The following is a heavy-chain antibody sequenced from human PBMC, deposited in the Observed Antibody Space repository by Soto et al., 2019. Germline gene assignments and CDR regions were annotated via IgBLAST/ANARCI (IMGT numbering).Heavy chain of an antibody. V-gene: IGHV3-30-3*01. Sequence: HPGGSLRLSCAASGFTFRSHAMHWVRQSPGKGLEWVAIISYDGNYKNDADSVKGRFTISRDNSKNTLYLQMNSLRAEDTAVYYCARVTSVSYCTSTSCYDYYFYGMDVWGQGTTVTVSS. J-gene: IGHJ6*02. D-gene: IGHD2-2*01. CDR2: ISYDGNYK. CDR3: ARVTSVSYCTSTSCYDYYFYGMDV. CDR1: GFTFRSHA.